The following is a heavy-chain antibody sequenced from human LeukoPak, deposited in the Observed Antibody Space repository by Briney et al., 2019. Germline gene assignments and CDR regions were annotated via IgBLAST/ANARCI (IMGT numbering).Heavy chain of an antibody. V-gene: IGHV3-53*01. J-gene: IGHJ5*02. CDR2: IYSGGTT. CDR3: AREVGATRGLDP. D-gene: IGHD1-26*01. CDR1: GFTVSSNY. Sequence: GGSLRLSCAASGFTVSSNYMSWVRQAPGKGLEWVSIIYSGGTTYYADSVKGRFTISRDTSKNTLYLQMNSLRAEDSAVYYCAREVGATRGLDPWGQGTLVTVSS.